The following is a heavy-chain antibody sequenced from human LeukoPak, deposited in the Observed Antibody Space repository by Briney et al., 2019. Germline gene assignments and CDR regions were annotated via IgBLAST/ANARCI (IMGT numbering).Heavy chain of an antibody. CDR2: IYTSGST. D-gene: IGHD3-22*01. CDR1: GGSISSGSYY. CDR3: ARGARMMYDYDSSGYYLDAFDI. V-gene: IGHV4-61*02. Sequence: SETLSLTCTVSGGSISSGSYYWGWIRQPAGKGLEWIGRIYTSGSTNYNPSLKSRVTISVDTSKNQFSLTLSSVTCADTAVYYCARGARMMYDYDSSGYYLDAFDIWGQGTMVTVSS. J-gene: IGHJ3*02.